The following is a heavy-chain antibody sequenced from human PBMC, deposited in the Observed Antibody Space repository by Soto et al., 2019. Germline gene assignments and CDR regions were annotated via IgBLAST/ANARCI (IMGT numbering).Heavy chain of an antibody. CDR1: GFSFSSYG. D-gene: IGHD6-6*01. Sequence: QVQLVESGGGVVQPGRSLRLSCAASGFSFSSYGMHWVRQAPGKGLEWVAVIWYDGSNKYYADSVKGRVTISRDNSKNTLYLQMNSLRAEETAVYYCARDGGPVYSYSSSSEGAFDIWGQGTMVTVSS. CDR2: IWYDGSNK. J-gene: IGHJ3*02. V-gene: IGHV3-33*01. CDR3: ARDGGPVYSYSSSSEGAFDI.